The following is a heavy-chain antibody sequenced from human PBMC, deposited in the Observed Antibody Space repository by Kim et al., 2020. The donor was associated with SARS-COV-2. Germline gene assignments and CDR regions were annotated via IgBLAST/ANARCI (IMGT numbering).Heavy chain of an antibody. CDR2: YDPEDAEI. CDR1: GYTLSQLA. CDR3: AKVGLHAFDV. J-gene: IGHJ3*01. Sequence: ASVKVSCKVSGYTLSQLAMHWVRQAPGKGLEWMGGYDPEDAEIIYAQKFKGRVTMTQDTSIDTVYVELSSLRSEDTAVYYCAKVGLHAFDVWGQGTLVSVSA. V-gene: IGHV1-24*01.